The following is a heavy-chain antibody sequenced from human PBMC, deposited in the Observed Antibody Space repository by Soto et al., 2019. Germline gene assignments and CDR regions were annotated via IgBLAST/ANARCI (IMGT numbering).Heavy chain of an antibody. Sequence: QLQLQESGPGLVKPSETLSLTCTVSGGSISSSSYYWGWIREPPGKGLEWSGSIYYSGSTYYNPSLKTRVTIPVDTSKNQFSLQLGAETAAHTAVYYFAREVVDTPLWGQGTLVTV. V-gene: IGHV4-39*02. CDR1: GGSISSSSYY. CDR3: AREVVDTPL. CDR2: IYYSGST. J-gene: IGHJ4*02. D-gene: IGHD5-18*01.